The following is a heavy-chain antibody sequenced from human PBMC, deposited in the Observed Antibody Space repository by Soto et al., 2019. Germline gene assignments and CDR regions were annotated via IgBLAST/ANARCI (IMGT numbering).Heavy chain of an antibody. CDR1: GYTFTSYD. Sequence: QVQLVQSGAEVKKPGASVKVSCKASGYTFTSYDINWVRQATGQGLEWMGWMNPNSGNTGYAQKFQGRVPTTRTTSISSAYLELRRMRSVEKAVYYCERALRRKVLIHDYYYYYMDVWGKGTTVTVSS. J-gene: IGHJ6*03. D-gene: IGHD2-2*01. CDR2: MNPNSGNT. CDR3: ERALRRKVLIHDYYYYYMDV. V-gene: IGHV1-8*01.